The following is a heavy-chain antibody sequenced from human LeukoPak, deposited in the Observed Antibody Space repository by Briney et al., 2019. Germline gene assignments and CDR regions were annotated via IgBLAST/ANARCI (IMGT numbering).Heavy chain of an antibody. CDR3: ARDAYSGYGPPDYYMDV. Sequence: PSETLSLTCTVSGGSISSYYWSWIRQPPGKGLEWIGYIYYSGSTNYNPSLKSRVTISVDTSKNQFSLKLSSVTAADTAVHYCARDAYSGYGPPDYYMDVWGKGTTVTISS. J-gene: IGHJ6*03. CDR1: GGSISSYY. CDR2: IYYSGST. V-gene: IGHV4-59*01. D-gene: IGHD5-12*01.